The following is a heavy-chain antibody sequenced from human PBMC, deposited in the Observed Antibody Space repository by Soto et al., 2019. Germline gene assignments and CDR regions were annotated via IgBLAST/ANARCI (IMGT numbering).Heavy chain of an antibody. CDR2: ISYDGSNK. J-gene: IGHJ4*02. D-gene: IGHD6-13*01. Sequence: QVQLVESGGGVVQPGRSLRLSCAASGFTLSSYAMHWVRQAPGKGLEWVAVISYDGSNKYYADSVKGRFTISRDNSLYLQMNSLRAEETAVYYCARGRVYSSSWYGDYWGQGTLVTVSS. CDR1: GFTLSSYA. V-gene: IGHV3-30-3*01. CDR3: ARGRVYSSSWYGDY.